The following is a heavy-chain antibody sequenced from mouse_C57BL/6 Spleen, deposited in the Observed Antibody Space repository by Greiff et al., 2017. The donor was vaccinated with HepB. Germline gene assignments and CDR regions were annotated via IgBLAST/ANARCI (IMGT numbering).Heavy chain of an antibody. CDR2: IYPGDGDT. V-gene: IGHV1-82*01. Sequence: VQLQESGPELVKPGASVKISCKASGYAFSSSWMNWVKQRPGKGLEWIGRIYPGDGDTNYNGKFKGKATLTADNSSSTAYMQLSRQTSEDSAVYFCASPDFDYWGQGTTLTVSS. J-gene: IGHJ2*01. CDR1: GYAFSSSW. CDR3: ASPDFDY.